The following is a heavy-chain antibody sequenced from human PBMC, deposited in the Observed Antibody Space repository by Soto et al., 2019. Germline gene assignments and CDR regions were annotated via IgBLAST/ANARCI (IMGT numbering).Heavy chain of an antibody. CDR1: GGSISNYY. D-gene: IGHD1-26*01. CDR3: ARRYGGNFDY. Sequence: SETLSLTCTVSGGSISNYYWNWIRQSPGKGLEWIGYIYSSGSTHYNPSLKSRVTISVDTSKNQLSLKLTSVTAADTAVYYCARRYGGNFDYWGQGTLVTVS. CDR2: IYSSGST. V-gene: IGHV4-59*01. J-gene: IGHJ4*02.